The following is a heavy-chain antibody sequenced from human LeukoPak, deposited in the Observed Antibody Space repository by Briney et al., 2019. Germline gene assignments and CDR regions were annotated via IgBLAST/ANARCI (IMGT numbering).Heavy chain of an antibody. Sequence: GGSLRLSCTASGFTFDDYAMHWVRQVPGKGLDWVSSISWNSRSIDYADSVKGRFIVSRDNAQNSLSLQMNSLRPEDTAFYYCVKDIFRGTYSGFDYWGQGTLVTVSS. D-gene: IGHD1-26*01. CDR1: GFTFDDYA. V-gene: IGHV3-9*01. J-gene: IGHJ4*02. CDR2: ISWNSRSI. CDR3: VKDIFRGTYSGFDY.